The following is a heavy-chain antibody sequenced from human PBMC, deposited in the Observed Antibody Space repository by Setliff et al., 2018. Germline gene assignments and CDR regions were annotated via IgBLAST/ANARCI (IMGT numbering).Heavy chain of an antibody. CDR2: ISYSGAT. CDR1: GGSISTYH. D-gene: IGHD3-22*01. J-gene: IGHJ5*02. CDR3: ARGPRFDYESPTYRRRFDP. V-gene: IGHV4-59*12. Sequence: SETLSLTCNVSGGSISTYHWSWIRQPPGKRLEWIGYISYSGATNYNPSLKGRVTISVDTSTNLFSLKPSSVTAADTAVYFCARGPRFDYESPTYRRRFDPWGQGTAVTVSS.